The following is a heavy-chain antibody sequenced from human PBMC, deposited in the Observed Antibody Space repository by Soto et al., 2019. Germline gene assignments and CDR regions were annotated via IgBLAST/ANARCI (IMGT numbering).Heavy chain of an antibody. CDR1: GGTFSSYA. Sequence: QVQLVQSGAEVKKPGSSVKVSCKASGGTFSSYAISWVRQAPGQGLEWMGGIIPIFGTANYAQKFQGRVTITADHSTSTDYMELSSLRSEDTAVYYCARDPNIVVVPAAQYYYYGMDVWGQGPTVTVSS. CDR2: IIPIFGTA. D-gene: IGHD2-2*01. CDR3: ARDPNIVVVPAAQYYYYGMDV. V-gene: IGHV1-69*01. J-gene: IGHJ6*02.